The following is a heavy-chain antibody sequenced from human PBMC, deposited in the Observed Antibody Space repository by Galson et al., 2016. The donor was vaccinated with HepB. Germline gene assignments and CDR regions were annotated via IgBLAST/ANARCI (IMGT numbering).Heavy chain of an antibody. CDR3: ARYSGGRRYFDL. D-gene: IGHD3-16*01. V-gene: IGHV4-61*01. Sequence: SETLSLTCTISGDSVSNGIYYWSWIRQPPGKGLEWIGSIYYSGSTNYNPSVKSRVTISVDTFKNHFSLRLKSVTAADTAVYYCARYSGGRRYFDLWGRGTLVTVSS. CDR2: IYYSGST. J-gene: IGHJ2*01. CDR1: GDSVSNGIYY.